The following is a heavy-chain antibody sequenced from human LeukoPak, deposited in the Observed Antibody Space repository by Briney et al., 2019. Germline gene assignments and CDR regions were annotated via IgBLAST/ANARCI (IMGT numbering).Heavy chain of an antibody. CDR3: ARGRSSWGY. CDR1: GGSFSGYY. Sequence: SETLSLTCAVYGGSFSGYYWSWIRQPPGKGLEWIGEINHSGSTNYNPSLKSRVTISVDTSKNQFSLKLSSVTAADTAVYYCARGRSSWGYWGQGTLVTVSS. CDR2: INHSGST. D-gene: IGHD3-16*01. V-gene: IGHV4-34*01. J-gene: IGHJ4*02.